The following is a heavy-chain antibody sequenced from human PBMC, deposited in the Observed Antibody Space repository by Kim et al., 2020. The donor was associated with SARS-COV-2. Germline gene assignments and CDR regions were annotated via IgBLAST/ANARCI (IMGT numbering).Heavy chain of an antibody. J-gene: IGHJ4*02. CDR2: IRNSFIRGTV. V-gene: IGHV3-49*04. Sequence: GGSLRLSCTVSGFGFGDYPVSWVRQAPGKGLEWLGFIRNSFIRGTVQYAAPIKDRFTISRHDSKPIAYLQLDSLKTEDTAVYYCAGVRSYHDSGGSFPYWGQGNLVTVFS. CDR1: GFGFGDYP. CDR3: AGVRSYHDSGGSFPY. D-gene: IGHD5-18*01.